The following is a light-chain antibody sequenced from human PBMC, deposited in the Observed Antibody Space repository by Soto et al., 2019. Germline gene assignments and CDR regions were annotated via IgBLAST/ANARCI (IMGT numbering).Light chain of an antibody. Sequence: DSPMTQSPSTLAASVGDRVTITCRASQSISSWLAWYQQKPGKAPKLLIYKASLLQSGVPSRFSGSGSGTEFTLTISSLQPEDFATYYCQQYDRYPVTFGGGTKGEVK. V-gene: IGKV1-5*03. CDR1: QSISSW. J-gene: IGKJ4*01. CDR3: QQYDRYPVT. CDR2: KAS.